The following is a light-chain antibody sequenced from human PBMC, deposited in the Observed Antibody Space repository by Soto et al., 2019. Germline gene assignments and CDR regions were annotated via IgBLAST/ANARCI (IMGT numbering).Light chain of an antibody. CDR3: CSYRNNNAHV. CDR2: EAS. CDR1: SCDIGGYNY. Sequence: QSALAQPASVSGSPGQSITISCTGTSCDIGGYNYVSWYQQHPGKAPKLMIYEASNRPSGVSTRFSGSKSGNTASLTISGLQAEDEADYYCCSYRNNNAHVFGTGTKV. V-gene: IGLV2-14*01. J-gene: IGLJ1*01.